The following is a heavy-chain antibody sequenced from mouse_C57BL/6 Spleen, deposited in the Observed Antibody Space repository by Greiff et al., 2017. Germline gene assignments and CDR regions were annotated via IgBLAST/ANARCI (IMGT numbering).Heavy chain of an antibody. CDR1: GYAFTSSW. D-gene: IGHD2-14*01. CDR2: IYPGDGGT. J-gene: IGHJ2*01. CDR3: AKEVRRYYFDY. V-gene: IGHV1-82*01. Sequence: QVQLQQSGPELVKPGASVKISCKASGYAFTSSWMNWVKQRPGHGLEWIGRIYPGDGGTNYNGKFKGKATLTAAKSSSTAYMQLSSLTSEDSAVXFCAKEVRRYYFDYWGQGTTLTVSS.